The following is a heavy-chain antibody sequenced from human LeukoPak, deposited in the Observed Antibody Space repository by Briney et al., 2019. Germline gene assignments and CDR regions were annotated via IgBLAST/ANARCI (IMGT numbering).Heavy chain of an antibody. D-gene: IGHD3-16*01. Sequence: PSQTLSLTCTVSGGSISSGDYYWSWIRQPPGKGLEWIGYIYYSGSTYYNPSLKSRVTIPVDTSKNQFSLKLSSVTAADTAVYYCARFYYYHYGMDVWGQGTTVTVSS. CDR1: GGSISSGDYY. V-gene: IGHV4-30-4*01. J-gene: IGHJ6*02. CDR3: ARFYYYHYGMDV. CDR2: IYYSGST.